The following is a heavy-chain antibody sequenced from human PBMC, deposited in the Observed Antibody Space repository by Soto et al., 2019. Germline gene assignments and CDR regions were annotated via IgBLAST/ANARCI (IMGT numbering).Heavy chain of an antibody. J-gene: IGHJ4*02. CDR2: ISSSSSYI. CDR3: AREAVAGRVAVLDY. Sequence: EVQLVESGGGLVKPGGSLRLSCAASGFTFSSYSMNWVRQAPGKGLEWVSSISSSSSYIYYADSVKGRFTISRDNAKNSLYRQMNSLRAEDTAVYYCAREAVAGRVAVLDYWGQGTLVTVSS. CDR1: GFTFSSYS. V-gene: IGHV3-21*01. D-gene: IGHD6-19*01.